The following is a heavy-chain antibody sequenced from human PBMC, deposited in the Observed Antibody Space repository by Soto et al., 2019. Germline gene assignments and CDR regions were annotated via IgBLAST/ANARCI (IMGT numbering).Heavy chain of an antibody. V-gene: IGHV1-69*01. CDR3: ERGAEGLGYNCKYVPFDL. CDR2: IIPKFVTP. J-gene: IGHJ4*02. Sequence: QVQLVQSGAEVKKPGSSVRVSCKTSGGTFSSHVFSWVRQAPGQGLEWMGGIIPKFVTPNSAQMFQDRVTITADESTSTVYLELSSLRPEDTAVYYCERGAEGLGYNCKYVPFDLWGQGTLVTVSS. CDR1: GGTFSSHV. D-gene: IGHD1-7*01.